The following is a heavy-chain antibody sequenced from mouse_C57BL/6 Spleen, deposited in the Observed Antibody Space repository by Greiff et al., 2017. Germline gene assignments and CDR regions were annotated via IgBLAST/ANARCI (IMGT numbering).Heavy chain of an antibody. CDR2: IDPSDSYT. Sequence: QVQLQQSGAELVKPGASVKLSCKASGYTFTSYWMQWVKQRPGQGLEWIGEIDPSDSYTNYNQKFKGKATLTVDTSSSTAYMQLSSLTSEDSAVYYCARRLRALAYWGQGTLVTVSA. V-gene: IGHV1-50*01. CDR1: GYTFTSYW. CDR3: ARRLRALAY. D-gene: IGHD3-2*02. J-gene: IGHJ3*01.